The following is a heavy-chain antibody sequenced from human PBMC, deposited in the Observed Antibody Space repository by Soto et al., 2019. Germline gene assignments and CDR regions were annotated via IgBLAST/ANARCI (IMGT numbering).Heavy chain of an antibody. V-gene: IGHV3-23*01. CDR1: GFTFSTYA. D-gene: IGHD2-2*01. J-gene: IGHJ4*02. Sequence: VQLLESGGGLVQPGGSLRLSCAASGFTFSTYAMSWVRQAPGKGLEWVSIVSGGGDTTYYADSVKGLFTISRDNSKNTLYLPMNSLRAKDTAIYYCANRGVRAEYYFDFWGQGTLVTVSA. CDR3: ANRGVRAEYYFDF. CDR2: VSGGGDTT.